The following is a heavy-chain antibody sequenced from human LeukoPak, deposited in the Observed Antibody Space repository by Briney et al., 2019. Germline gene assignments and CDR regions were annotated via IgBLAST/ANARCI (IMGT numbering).Heavy chain of an antibody. D-gene: IGHD3-10*01. V-gene: IGHV4-61*02. CDR3: ARDRCLTVARGVPSWFDP. CDR2: IYTSGST. CDR1: GDSITSGMYY. Sequence: PSETLSLTGTVSGDSITSGMYYGSWVRQPAGKGLEWIGRIYTSGSTRYNPSLEGRLTISVDTSKNHFSLKLTSVTAADTAVYYCARDRCLTVARGVPSWFDPWGQGTLVSVSS. J-gene: IGHJ5*02.